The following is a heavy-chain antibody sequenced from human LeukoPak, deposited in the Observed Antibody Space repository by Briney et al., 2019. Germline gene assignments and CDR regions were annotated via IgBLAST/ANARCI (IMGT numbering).Heavy chain of an antibody. CDR2: IIPIFGTA. CDR3: ARETIWDKGSYGY. D-gene: IGHD1-26*01. CDR1: GGTFSSYA. Sequence: SVKVSCKASGGTFSSYAISWVRQAPGQGLEWMGGIIPIFGTANYAQKFQGRVTITADKSTSTAYMELSSLRSEDTAVYYCARETIWDKGSYGYWGHGTLVTVSS. J-gene: IGHJ4*01. V-gene: IGHV1-69*06.